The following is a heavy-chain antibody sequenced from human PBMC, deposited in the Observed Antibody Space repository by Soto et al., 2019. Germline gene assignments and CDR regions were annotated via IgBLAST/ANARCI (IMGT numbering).Heavy chain of an antibody. V-gene: IGHV3-33*01. Sequence: TGGSLRLSCAASGFTFSSYGMHWVRQAPGKGLEWVAVIWYDGSNKYYADSVKGRFTISRDNSKNTLYLQMNSLRAEDTAAYYCARDKGSGSYWDYYYGMDVWGQGTTVTVSS. D-gene: IGHD1-26*01. CDR2: IWYDGSNK. CDR1: GFTFSSYG. J-gene: IGHJ6*02. CDR3: ARDKGSGSYWDYYYGMDV.